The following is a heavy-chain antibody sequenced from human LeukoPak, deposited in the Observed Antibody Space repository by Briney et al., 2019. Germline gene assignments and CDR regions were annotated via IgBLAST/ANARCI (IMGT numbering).Heavy chain of an antibody. Sequence: SVKVSCKASGFTFTISAVQWVRQARGQRLEWIGWIVVGSGNTNYAQKFQERVTITRDMSTSTAYMELSSLRSEDTAVYYCAADHLHSDSRGSKENWGQGTLVTVSS. CDR1: GFTFTISA. CDR2: IVVGSGNT. D-gene: IGHD3-22*01. V-gene: IGHV1-58*01. J-gene: IGHJ4*02. CDR3: AADHLHSDSRGSKEN.